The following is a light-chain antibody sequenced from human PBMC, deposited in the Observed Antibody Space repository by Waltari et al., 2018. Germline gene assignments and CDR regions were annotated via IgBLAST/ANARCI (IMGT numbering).Light chain of an antibody. CDR1: SPNIRAGYD. CDR3: QSYDSSLSGAWV. CDR2: GNN. J-gene: IGLJ3*02. V-gene: IGLV1-40*01. Sequence: QSVLTQPPSVSGAPGQRVTISCTGSSPNIRAGYDVHWFQQLPGTAPKLLIYGNNNRPSGVPDRFSGSKSGTSASLAISGLQAEDEADYHCQSYDSSLSGAWVFGGGTKLTVL.